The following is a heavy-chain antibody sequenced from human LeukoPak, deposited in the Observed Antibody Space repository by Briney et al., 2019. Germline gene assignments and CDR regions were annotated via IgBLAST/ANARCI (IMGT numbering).Heavy chain of an antibody. CDR3: ARSKEGYGDY. Sequence: ASVKVSCMASGYTFTGYYMHWVRQAPGQGLEWMGWINPNSGGTIYAQKFQGRVTMTRDTSISTAYMELSRLRSDDTAVYYCARSKEGYGDYWGQGTLVTVSS. D-gene: IGHD5-24*01. J-gene: IGHJ4*02. CDR1: GYTFTGYY. V-gene: IGHV1-2*02. CDR2: INPNSGGT.